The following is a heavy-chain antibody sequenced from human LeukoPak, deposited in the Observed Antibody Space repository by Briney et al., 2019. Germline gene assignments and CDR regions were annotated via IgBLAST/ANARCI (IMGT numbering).Heavy chain of an antibody. Sequence: SETLSLTCTVSGGSISSGDYYWSWIRQPPGKGLEWIGYIYYSGSTNYNPSLKSRLTISIDTSKNQFSLILSSVTAADTAVYYCVRHRSDWYYLDHWGQGALVTVSS. CDR2: IYYSGST. V-gene: IGHV4-30-4*01. D-gene: IGHD3-9*01. CDR3: VRHRSDWYYLDH. CDR1: GGSISSGDYY. J-gene: IGHJ4*02.